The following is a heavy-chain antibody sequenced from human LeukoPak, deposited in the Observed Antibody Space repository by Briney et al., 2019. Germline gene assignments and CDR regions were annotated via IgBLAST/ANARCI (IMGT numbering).Heavy chain of an antibody. CDR2: ITTSSTTK. CDR3: VRDAAYSAFNM. J-gene: IGHJ3*02. V-gene: IGHV3-48*02. CDR1: GFAFNTYS. D-gene: IGHD4-11*01. Sequence: GGSLRLSCAASGFAFNTYSMNWVRQAPGKGLQWVSTITTSSTTKYYADSVKGRFTVSRDNAKNSLYLQMDSLRDEDTAVYYCVRDAAYSAFNMWGQGTMVTVSS.